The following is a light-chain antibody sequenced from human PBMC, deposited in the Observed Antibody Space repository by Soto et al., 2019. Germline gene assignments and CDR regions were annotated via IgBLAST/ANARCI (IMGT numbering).Light chain of an antibody. Sequence: QSVLAQPASVSGSPGQSITISCTGTSSDVGAYNSVSWYQQHPRKAPQAIIYKGTQRPSGVSNRFSGSTSGNAASLTISGLQADDEADYFCCSSAPESTYVFGSGTKVTVL. CDR2: KGT. CDR3: CSSAPESTYV. J-gene: IGLJ1*01. V-gene: IGLV2-23*01. CDR1: SSDVGAYNS.